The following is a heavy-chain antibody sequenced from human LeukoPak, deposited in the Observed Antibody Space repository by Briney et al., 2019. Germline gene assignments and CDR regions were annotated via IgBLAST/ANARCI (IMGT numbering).Heavy chain of an antibody. V-gene: IGHV4-61*02. Sequence: SETLSLTCTVSGDSISSGDYYWSWIRQPAGKGLEWIGRIYTSGSTNYNPSLKSRVTISVDTSKNQFSLKLTSVTAADTAVYYCARDASPYHFDYWGQGTLVTVSS. CDR2: IYTSGST. CDR1: GDSISSGDYY. D-gene: IGHD3-16*01. CDR3: ARDASPYHFDY. J-gene: IGHJ4*02.